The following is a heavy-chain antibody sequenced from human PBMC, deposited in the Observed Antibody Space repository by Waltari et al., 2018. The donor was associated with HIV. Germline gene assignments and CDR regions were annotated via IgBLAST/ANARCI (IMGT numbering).Heavy chain of an antibody. V-gene: IGHV4-39*01. Sequence: QLQLQESGPGLVKPSETLSLTCTVPGGSISSSSYYWGWSRQPPGKGLEWIGSIYYSGSTYYNPSLKSRVTISVDTSKNQFSLKLSSVTAADTAVYYCARPYGDPNYYFDYWGQGTLVTVSS. CDR2: IYYSGST. J-gene: IGHJ4*02. CDR1: GGSISSSSYY. CDR3: ARPYGDPNYYFDY. D-gene: IGHD4-17*01.